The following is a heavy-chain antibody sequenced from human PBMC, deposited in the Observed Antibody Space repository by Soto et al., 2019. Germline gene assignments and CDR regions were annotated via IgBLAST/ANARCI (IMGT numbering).Heavy chain of an antibody. CDR1: GFTFSSYA. D-gene: IGHD3-22*01. CDR2: ISARAGST. Sequence: GGSLRLSCPASGFTFSSYAMSRVRQAQGTGLEWVSAISARAGSTYYADAVKGRCTMSRDSSKNALYLQMNSMRAGDTSEYYCAKPRGAEGYCYYCPQFDDYWGRVSQVTV. J-gene: IGHJ4*02. CDR3: AKPRGAEGYCYYCPQFDDY. V-gene: IGHV3-23*01.